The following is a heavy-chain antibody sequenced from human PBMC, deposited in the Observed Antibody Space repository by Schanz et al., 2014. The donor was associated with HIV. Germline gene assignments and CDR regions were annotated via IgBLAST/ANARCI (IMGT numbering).Heavy chain of an antibody. CDR3: VRGDTVFEY. D-gene: IGHD5-18*01. CDR2: ISGSGGHT. J-gene: IGHJ4*02. Sequence: VQLVESGGGVVQPGRSLRLSCAASGFTFSSYAMSWVRQAPGKGLECVSTISGSGGHTYYADSVKGRFTISRDNAKNSLYLQMNSLRFADTAVYYCVRGDTVFEYWGQGTLVTVS. CDR1: GFTFSSYA. V-gene: IGHV3-23*04.